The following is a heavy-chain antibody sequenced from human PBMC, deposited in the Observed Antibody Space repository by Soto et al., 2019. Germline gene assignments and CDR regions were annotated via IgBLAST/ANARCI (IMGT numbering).Heavy chain of an antibody. CDR2: IIPIFGTA. CDR3: ARVYSSSWYDYYYGMDV. D-gene: IGHD6-13*01. CDR1: GGTFSSYA. V-gene: IGHV1-69*06. Sequence: EASVKVSCKASGGTFSSYAISWVRQAPGQGLEWMGGIIPIFGTANYAQKFQGRVTITADKSTSTAYMELSSLRSEDTAVYYCARVYSSSWYDYYYGMDVWGQGTTVTVSS. J-gene: IGHJ6*02.